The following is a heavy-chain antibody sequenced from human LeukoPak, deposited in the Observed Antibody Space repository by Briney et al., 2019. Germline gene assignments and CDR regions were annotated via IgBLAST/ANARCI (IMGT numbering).Heavy chain of an antibody. CDR3: ARDPYGTTFHDAFDI. D-gene: IGHD1-1*01. Sequence: TSGTLSLTCAVSGGSISSSNWWSWVRQPPGKGLEWIGEFYHSGSTNYNPSLKGRVTISVDQSKNQFSLKLSSVTAADTAVYYCARDPYGTTFHDAFDIWGQGTMVTVSS. CDR2: FYHSGST. V-gene: IGHV4-4*02. CDR1: GGSISSSNW. J-gene: IGHJ3*02.